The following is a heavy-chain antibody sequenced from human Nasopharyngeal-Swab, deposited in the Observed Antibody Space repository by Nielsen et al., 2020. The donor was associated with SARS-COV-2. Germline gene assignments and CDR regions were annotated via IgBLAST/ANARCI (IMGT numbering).Heavy chain of an antibody. CDR2: IKQDGSEK. Sequence: GESLKISCVASGFSFSRNWMSWVRQAPGRGLEWVAHIKQDGSEKYYVDSVEGRFTFSRDNDKNSLYLQMNSLRAEDTAVYYCASSSWYAFDIWGQGTVVTVSS. CDR1: GFSFSRNW. V-gene: IGHV3-7*05. D-gene: IGHD6-13*01. CDR3: ASSSWYAFDI. J-gene: IGHJ3*02.